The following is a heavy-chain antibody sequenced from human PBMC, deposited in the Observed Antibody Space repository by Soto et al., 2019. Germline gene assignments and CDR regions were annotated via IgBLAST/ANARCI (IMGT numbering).Heavy chain of an antibody. V-gene: IGHV3-64D*06. Sequence: PGGSLRLSCSASGFTFSIYAMHWVRQAPGKGLEYVSSISTDGGNTHYADSVKGRFTISRDNSKNTVYLQMSSLRAEDTAVYYCVKGEYYYDGSGYYPFDYWGQGTLVTVS. D-gene: IGHD3-22*01. CDR1: GFTFSIYA. CDR2: ISTDGGNT. J-gene: IGHJ4*02. CDR3: VKGEYYYDGSGYYPFDY.